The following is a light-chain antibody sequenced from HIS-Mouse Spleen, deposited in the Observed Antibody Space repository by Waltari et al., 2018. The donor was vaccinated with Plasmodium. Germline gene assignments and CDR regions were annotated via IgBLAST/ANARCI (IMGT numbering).Light chain of an antibody. CDR2: GAS. Sequence: EIVMTQSQATLSVSPGERAILSRRSSQSVSSNLAWYQQKPGQAPRLLIYGASTRATGIPARFSGSGSGTEFTLTISSMQSEDFAVYYCQQYNNWPPWTFGQGTKVEIK. V-gene: IGKV3-15*01. CDR3: QQYNNWPPWT. CDR1: QSVSSN. J-gene: IGKJ1*01.